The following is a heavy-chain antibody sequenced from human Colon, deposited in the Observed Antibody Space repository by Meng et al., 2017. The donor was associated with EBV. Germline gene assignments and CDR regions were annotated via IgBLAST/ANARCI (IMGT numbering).Heavy chain of an antibody. CDR1: GASISSNNW. J-gene: IGHJ4*02. Sequence: QVPRQEPAPGLVEPSGTLSLTCAVSGASISSNNWWSWVRQPPGKGLEWIGEIYHGGNTNYNPSLKSRVTISVDRSNDQFSLSLSSVTAADTAVYYCARGNAYNAPSFDYWGQGTLVTVSS. CDR3: ARGNAYNAPSFDY. V-gene: IGHV4-4*02. CDR2: IYHGGNT. D-gene: IGHD5-24*01.